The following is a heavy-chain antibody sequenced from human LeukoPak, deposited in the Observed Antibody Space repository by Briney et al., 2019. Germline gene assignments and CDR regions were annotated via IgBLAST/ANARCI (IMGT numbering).Heavy chain of an antibody. J-gene: IGHJ4*02. CDR2: IYDSGST. CDR3: ARVMVRGVTGGRIDY. V-gene: IGHV4-61*01. Sequence: SETLSLTCTVSGGSVSSGSYYWSCIRQPPGRGLEWIGYIYDSGSTNNNPSLKSRVTISVDTSKNQFSLKLSSVTAADMAVYYSARVMVRGVTGGRIDYWGQGTLVTVSS. D-gene: IGHD3-10*01. CDR1: GGSVSSGSYY.